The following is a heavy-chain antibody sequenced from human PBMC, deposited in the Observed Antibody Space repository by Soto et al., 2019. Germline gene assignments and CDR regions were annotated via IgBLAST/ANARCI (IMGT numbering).Heavy chain of an antibody. CDR3: ARGGTYYDFWSGYLFLDY. V-gene: IGHV1-2*04. CDR2: INPNSGGT. J-gene: IGHJ4*02. CDR1: GYTFTGYY. Sequence: QVQLVQSGAEVKKPGASVKVSCKASGYTFTGYYMHWVRQAPGQGLEWMGWINPNSGGTNYAQKFQGWVTMTRDTSISTAYMELSRLRSDDTAVYCCARGGTYYDFWSGYLFLDYWGQGTLVTVSS. D-gene: IGHD3-3*01.